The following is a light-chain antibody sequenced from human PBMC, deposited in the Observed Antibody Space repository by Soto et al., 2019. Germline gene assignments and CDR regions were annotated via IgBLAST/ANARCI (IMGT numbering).Light chain of an antibody. V-gene: IGKV1-6*01. J-gene: IGKJ3*01. CDR2: AAS. CDR1: QGIRND. Sequence: QLTQSPSSLSASVGDRVTITCRASQGIRNDLDWFQQKPGKAPKLLIYAASNLQSGVPARFSGSGSGTDFTLTISSLQPEDFATYYCLQKYFYPFTFGPGTKVDIK. CDR3: LQKYFYPFT.